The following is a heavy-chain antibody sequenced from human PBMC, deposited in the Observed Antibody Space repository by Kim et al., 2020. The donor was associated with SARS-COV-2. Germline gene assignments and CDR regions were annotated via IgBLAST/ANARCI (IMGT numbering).Heavy chain of an antibody. CDR3: ASSGLWFGEFPGDVGY. V-gene: IGHV3-23*01. D-gene: IGHD3-10*01. J-gene: IGHJ4*02. Sequence: GGSLRLSCAASGFTFSSYAMSWVRQAPGKGLEWVSAISGSGGSTYYADSVKGRFTISRDNSKNTLYLQMNSLRAEDTAVYYCASSGLWFGEFPGDVGYWGQGTLVTVSS. CDR2: ISGSGGST. CDR1: GFTFSSYA.